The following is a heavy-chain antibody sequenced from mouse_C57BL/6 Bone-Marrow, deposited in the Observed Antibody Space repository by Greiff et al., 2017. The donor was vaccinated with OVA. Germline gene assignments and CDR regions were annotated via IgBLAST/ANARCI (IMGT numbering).Heavy chain of an antibody. Sequence: VQLQQSGPELVKPGASVKLSCKASGYTFTSYWMHWVKQRPGRGLEWIGRIDPNSGGTKYNEKFKSKATLTVDKPSSTSYMQLSSLTSEDSAVSYGAIEVRLLGAMDYWGQGTSVTVSS. D-gene: IGHD2-1*01. CDR1: GYTFTSYW. CDR2: IDPNSGGT. V-gene: IGHV1-72*01. J-gene: IGHJ4*01. CDR3: AIEVRLLGAMDY.